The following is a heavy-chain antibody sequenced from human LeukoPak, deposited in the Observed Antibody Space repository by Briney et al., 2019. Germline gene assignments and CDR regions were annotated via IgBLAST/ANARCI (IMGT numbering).Heavy chain of an antibody. D-gene: IGHD5-12*01. CDR3: ANLGGYSGYDLSGY. CDR1: GYTFTGYY. Sequence: ASVKVSCKASGYTFTGYYMHWMRQAPRQGLEWMGWINPNSGGTKYAQKFQGRVTMTRDTSISTAYMELSRLRSDDTAVYYCANLGGYSGYDLSGYWGQGTLVTVSS. J-gene: IGHJ4*02. V-gene: IGHV1-2*02. CDR2: INPNSGGT.